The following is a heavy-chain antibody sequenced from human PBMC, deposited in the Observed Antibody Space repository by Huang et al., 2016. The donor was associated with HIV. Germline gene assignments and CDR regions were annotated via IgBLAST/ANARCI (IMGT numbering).Heavy chain of an antibody. Sequence: QVQLVQSGAEVKKPGSSVKVSCRASGGTFSSCGISWVRQAPGQGLEWMGGIIPILGTPNYAQKFQGRVTVTADESTSTAYMELSSLRSEDTAVYYCARWEAAADNNWFDLWGQGTLVTVSS. CDR3: ARWEAAADNNWFDL. V-gene: IGHV1-69*01. CDR1: GGTFSSCG. CDR2: IIPILGTP. J-gene: IGHJ5*02. D-gene: IGHD6-13*01.